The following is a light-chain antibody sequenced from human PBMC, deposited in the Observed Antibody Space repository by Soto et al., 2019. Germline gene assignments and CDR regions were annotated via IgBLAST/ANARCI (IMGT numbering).Light chain of an antibody. V-gene: IGKV1-33*01. CDR3: QQYYNLPCG. Sequence: DIQMTQSPSSLSASVGDRVTITCQASQDISNYLNWYQQKPGKAPKLLIYDASNLETGVPSRFSGSGSGTDFTFTISSLQPEDIATYYCQQYYNLPCGFGGGTKVEIK. CDR1: QDISNY. CDR2: DAS. J-gene: IGKJ4*01.